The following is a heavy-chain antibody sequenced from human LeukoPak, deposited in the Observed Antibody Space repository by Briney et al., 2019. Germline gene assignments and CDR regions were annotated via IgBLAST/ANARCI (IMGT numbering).Heavy chain of an antibody. CDR3: AFFRTKDQLLEVFDY. J-gene: IGHJ4*02. V-gene: IGHV1-24*01. CDR2: FDPEDGET. CDR1: GYTRTELS. Sequence: ASVKVSCKVSGYTRTELSMHWVRQAPGKGLEWMGGFDPEDGETIYAQKSQGRVTMTEDTSTGTAYMALSSLRSEDTAVYYRAFFRTKDQLLEVFDYWGQGTLVTVSS. D-gene: IGHD2-2*01.